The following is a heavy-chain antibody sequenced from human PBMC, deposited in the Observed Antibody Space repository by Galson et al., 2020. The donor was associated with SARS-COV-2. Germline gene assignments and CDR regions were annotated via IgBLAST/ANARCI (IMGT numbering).Heavy chain of an antibody. Sequence: ASVKVSCTTSGYTFATYGVAWVRQAPGQGLEWMGWISANNGDTNYAQSLQGRVSMATDTSTSTAYMELRNLISDDTAVYYCARVEAGWYADYWGQGTLVTVSS. D-gene: IGHD6-19*01. CDR1: GYTFATYG. CDR2: ISANNGDT. CDR3: ARVEAGWYADY. J-gene: IGHJ4*02. V-gene: IGHV1-18*01.